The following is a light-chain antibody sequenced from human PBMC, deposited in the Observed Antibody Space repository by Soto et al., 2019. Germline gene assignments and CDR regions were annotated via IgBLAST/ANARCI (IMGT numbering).Light chain of an antibody. Sequence: IVLTQSPGTLSLSPGERATLSCRASQSVSSSYLAWYQQKPGQTPRLLIYGASSRATGIPDRFSGSGSGTDFTLTISRLEPEDFAVYYCQQYGGSPRTLGQGTKVEIK. V-gene: IGKV3-20*01. CDR2: GAS. J-gene: IGKJ1*01. CDR1: QSVSSSY. CDR3: QQYGGSPRT.